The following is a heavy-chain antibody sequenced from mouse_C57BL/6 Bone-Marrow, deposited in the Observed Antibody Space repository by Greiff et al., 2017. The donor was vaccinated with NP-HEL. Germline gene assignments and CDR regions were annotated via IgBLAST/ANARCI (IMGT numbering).Heavy chain of an antibody. Sequence: QVQLQQPGAELVKPGASVKLSCKASGYTFTSYWMQWVKQRPGQGLEWIGEIDPSDSYTNYNQKFKGKATLTVATSSSTAYMQLSSLTSEDSAVYYCAREMYYYYGSSPYLYFDVWGTGTTVTVSS. CDR2: IDPSDSYT. CDR1: GYTFTSYW. D-gene: IGHD1-1*01. CDR3: AREMYYYYGSSPYLYFDV. J-gene: IGHJ1*03. V-gene: IGHV1-50*01.